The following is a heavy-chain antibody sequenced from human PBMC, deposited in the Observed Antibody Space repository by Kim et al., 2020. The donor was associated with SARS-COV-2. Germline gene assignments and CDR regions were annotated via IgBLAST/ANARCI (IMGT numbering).Heavy chain of an antibody. CDR3: ARVGEIAVAGTARDYYYYYMDV. V-gene: IGHV1-69*13. J-gene: IGHJ6*03. D-gene: IGHD6-19*01. CDR1: GGTFSSYA. Sequence: SVKVSCKASGGTFSSYAISWVRQAPGQGLEWMGGIIPIFGTANYAQKFQGRVTITADESTSTAYMELSSLRSEDTAVYYCARVGEIAVAGTARDYYYYYMDVWGKGTTVTVSS. CDR2: IIPIFGTA.